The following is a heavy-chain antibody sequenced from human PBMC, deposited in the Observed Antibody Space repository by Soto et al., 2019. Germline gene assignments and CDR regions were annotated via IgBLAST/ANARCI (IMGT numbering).Heavy chain of an antibody. CDR1: GFAFSNYA. CDR2: ISYDGSDT. V-gene: IGHV3-30*18. J-gene: IGHJ3*02. Sequence: QAQLVESGGGVVQPGRSLRLSCAASGFAFSNYAMHWVRQAPGKGLEWVAFISYDGSDTFHADSVKGRFTISRDNSRNTLFLPMNSLRAEDTAVYYCAQETDAFDIWGQGTMVTVSS. CDR3: AQETDAFDI.